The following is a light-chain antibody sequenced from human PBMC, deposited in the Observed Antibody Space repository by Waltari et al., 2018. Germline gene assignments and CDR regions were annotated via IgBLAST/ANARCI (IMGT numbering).Light chain of an antibody. J-gene: IGKJ1*01. Sequence: DIQMTQSPSTLSASVGARVTITCRASQSISSWLAWYQQKPGKAPKLLIYKASSLESGVPSRFSGSGSGTEFTLTISSLQPDDFATYYCQQSYSTLTWTFGQGTKVEIK. CDR1: QSISSW. V-gene: IGKV1-5*03. CDR2: KAS. CDR3: QQSYSTLTWT.